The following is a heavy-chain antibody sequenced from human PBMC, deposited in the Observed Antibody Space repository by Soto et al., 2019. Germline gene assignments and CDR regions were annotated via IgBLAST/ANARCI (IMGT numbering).Heavy chain of an antibody. CDR2: TYYRSKWST. J-gene: IGHJ5*01. Sequence: SPALSRPCAISGDSVSSKSAAWNWIRQSPSRGLEWLGRTYYRSKWSTDYAVSVRSRITINPDTSKNQFSLQLNSVTPEDTAVYYCTRALSASYDSWGQGTLVTVSS. V-gene: IGHV6-1*01. CDR3: TRALSASYDS. D-gene: IGHD1-26*01. CDR1: GDSVSSKSAA.